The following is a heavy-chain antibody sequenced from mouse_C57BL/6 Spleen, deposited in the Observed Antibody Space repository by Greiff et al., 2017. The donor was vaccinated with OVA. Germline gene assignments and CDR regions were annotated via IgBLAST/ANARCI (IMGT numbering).Heavy chain of an antibody. CDR1: GYTFTSYT. CDR3: ARVITTVVDAMDY. Sequence: VQLQQSGAELARPGASVKMSCKASGYTFTSYTMHWVKQRPGQGLEWIGYINPSSGYPKYNQKFKDKATLTADKSSSTAYKQLSSLTSEDSAVYYCARVITTVVDAMDYWGQGTSVTVSS. J-gene: IGHJ4*01. CDR2: INPSSGYP. V-gene: IGHV1-4*01. D-gene: IGHD1-1*01.